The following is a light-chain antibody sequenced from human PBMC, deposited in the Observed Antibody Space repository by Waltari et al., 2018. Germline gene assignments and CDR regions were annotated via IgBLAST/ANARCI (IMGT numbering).Light chain of an antibody. J-gene: IGKJ4*01. CDR2: AAS. Sequence: AIRLTQSPSSPSASTGDRVTSTCRASQGISSYLAWYQQKPGKAPKLLIYAASTLQSGVPSRFSGSGSGTDFTLTISCLQSEDFATYYCQQYYSYPLTFGGGTKVEIK. CDR3: QQYYSYPLT. V-gene: IGKV1-8*01. CDR1: QGISSY.